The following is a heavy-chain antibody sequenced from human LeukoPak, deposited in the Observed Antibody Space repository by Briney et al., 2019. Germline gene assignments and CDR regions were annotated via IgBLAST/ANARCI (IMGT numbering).Heavy chain of an antibody. J-gene: IGHJ3*02. CDR1: GYTFTSYY. D-gene: IGHD3-22*01. Sequence: ASVKVSCKASGYTFTSYYMHWVRQAPGQGLEWMGIINPSGGSTSYAQKFQGRVTMTRDTSTSTVYMELSSLRSEDTAVYYCARGPHDSSGQWRAFDIWGQGTMVTVSS. CDR2: INPSGGST. CDR3: ARGPHDSSGQWRAFDI. V-gene: IGHV1-46*01.